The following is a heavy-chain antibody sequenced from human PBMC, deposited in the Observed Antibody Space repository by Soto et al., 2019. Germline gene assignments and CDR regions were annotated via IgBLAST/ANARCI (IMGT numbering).Heavy chain of an antibody. CDR1: GGSIRSDY. V-gene: IGHV4-59*01. D-gene: IGHD1-26*01. CDR3: ENGRGGTFNWCDT. J-gene: IGHJ5*02. CDR2: ISHSGNT. Sequence: SETLSLTCTVSGGSIRSDYWNWVRQTPGKGLGWIGYISHSGNTNYNPSLKSRVTISVDTSKNQFSLKMTSLTSADPAVYYWENGRGGTFNWCDTWGRGTLVTVAS.